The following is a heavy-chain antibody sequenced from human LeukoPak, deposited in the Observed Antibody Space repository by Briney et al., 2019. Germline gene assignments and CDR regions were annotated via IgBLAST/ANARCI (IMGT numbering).Heavy chain of an antibody. J-gene: IGHJ5*02. CDR1: GGSISGHY. CDR2: IYYSGAM. V-gene: IGHV4-59*11. Sequence: SETLSLTCTVSGGSISGHYWNWIRQPPGKGLEWIGYIYYSGAMKYNPSLESRATISVDTSKNQFSPKLNSVTAADTAVYYCARGEDYKSSRFDPWGQGTLVTVSS. CDR3: ARGEDYKSSRFDP. D-gene: IGHD4-11*01.